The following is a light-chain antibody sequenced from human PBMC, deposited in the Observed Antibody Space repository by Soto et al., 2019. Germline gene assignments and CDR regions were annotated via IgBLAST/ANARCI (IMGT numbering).Light chain of an antibody. Sequence: DIKLTQSPSFLSASVGDRVPINCRASQDISSRLAWYQQKPGIAPKILIYGGYTLESGVPSRFSGSGGRTDFTLTISSLQPEDIATYYCQQYDNLITLGQGTRLEIK. CDR2: GGY. CDR3: QQYDNLIT. J-gene: IGKJ5*01. V-gene: IGKV1-9*01. CDR1: QDISSR.